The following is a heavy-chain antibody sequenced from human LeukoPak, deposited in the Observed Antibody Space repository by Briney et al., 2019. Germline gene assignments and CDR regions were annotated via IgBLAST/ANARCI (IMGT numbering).Heavy chain of an antibody. Sequence: PGGSLRLSCAASGFTFSSYAMSWVRQAPGKGLEWVSGISGSGGSTYYADSVKGRFTISRDNSKNTLYLQMSSLRVEDTAVYCCAKDRERRLLAAAGQSFDYWGQGTLVTVSS. J-gene: IGHJ4*02. CDR3: AKDRERRLLAAAGQSFDY. D-gene: IGHD6-13*01. CDR1: GFTFSSYA. V-gene: IGHV3-23*01. CDR2: ISGSGGST.